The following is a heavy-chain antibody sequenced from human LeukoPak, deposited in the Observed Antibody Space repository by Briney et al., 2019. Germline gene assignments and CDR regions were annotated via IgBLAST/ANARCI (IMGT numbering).Heavy chain of an antibody. J-gene: IGHJ4*02. CDR3: ARGLGSSGWYYVFDY. Sequence: GGSLRLSCAASGFXFSSYSINWVREAPGKGLEWVSYIDFSGSTIYYADSVKGRFTISRDNAKKSLYLQMNSLRGDDTAVYYCARGLGSSGWYYVFDYWGQGALVTVSS. CDR2: IDFSGSTI. V-gene: IGHV3-48*04. D-gene: IGHD6-19*01. CDR1: GFXFSSYS.